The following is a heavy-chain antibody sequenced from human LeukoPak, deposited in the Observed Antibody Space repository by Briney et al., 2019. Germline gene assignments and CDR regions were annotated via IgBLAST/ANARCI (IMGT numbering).Heavy chain of an antibody. CDR2: IYTSGGT. V-gene: IGHV4-38-2*02. D-gene: IGHD5-24*01. CDR1: GYSISSGYY. Sequence: PSETLSLTCAVSGYSISSGYYWGWIRQPPGKGLEWIGRIYTSGGTNYNPPLKSRVTISVDTSKNQFSLKLSSVTAADTAVYYCARDEGDGYDYWGQGTLVTVSS. CDR3: ARDEGDGYDY. J-gene: IGHJ4*02.